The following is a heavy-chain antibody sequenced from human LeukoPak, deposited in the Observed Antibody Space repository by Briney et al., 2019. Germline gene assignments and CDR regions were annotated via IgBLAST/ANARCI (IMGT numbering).Heavy chain of an antibody. CDR1: GFTFSSYA. J-gene: IGHJ4*02. Sequence: GGSLRLSCAASGFTFSSYAMHWVRQAPGKGLEWVAVISYDGSNKYYADSVKGRFTISRDNSKNTLYLQMNRLRAEDTAVYYCAKDLRPITIFGVVIIGGFDYWGQGTLVTVSS. V-gene: IGHV3-30-3*01. CDR3: AKDLRPITIFGVVIIGGFDY. D-gene: IGHD3-3*01. CDR2: ISYDGSNK.